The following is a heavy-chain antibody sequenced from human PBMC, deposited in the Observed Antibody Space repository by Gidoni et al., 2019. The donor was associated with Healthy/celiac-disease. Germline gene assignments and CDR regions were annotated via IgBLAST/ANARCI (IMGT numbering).Heavy chain of an antibody. CDR2: RAYDGSNK. CDR1: GFTFCSYG. Sequence: QVQLVESGGGVVQPGRSLRLSCAASGFTFCSYGMHWVRQAPGKGLEWVAVRAYDGSNKYYADSVKGRLTISRDNSKNTLYLQMNSLRAEDTAVYYCAKEALNYGDSEPDAYWGQGTLVTVSS. V-gene: IGHV3-30*18. J-gene: IGHJ4*02. CDR3: AKEALNYGDSEPDAY. D-gene: IGHD4-17*01.